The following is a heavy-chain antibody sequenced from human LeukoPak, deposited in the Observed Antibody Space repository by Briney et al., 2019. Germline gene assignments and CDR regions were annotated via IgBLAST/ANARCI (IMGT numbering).Heavy chain of an antibody. J-gene: IGHJ4*02. Sequence: MPGASVKVSCKASGYTFTAYYIHRLRQAPGQGTEWMGWIKPDSGSSHYAQKFQGRVTMTRDTSSNSAYMALTRLKSDGTAVYYCARARVPRAVAGLYYFDYWGQGALVTVSP. D-gene: IGHD6-19*01. V-gene: IGHV1-2*02. CDR2: IKPDSGSS. CDR3: ARARVPRAVAGLYYFDY. CDR1: GYTFTAYY.